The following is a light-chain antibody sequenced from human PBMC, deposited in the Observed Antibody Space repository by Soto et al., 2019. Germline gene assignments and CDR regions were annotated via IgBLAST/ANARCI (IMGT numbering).Light chain of an antibody. CDR2: GAS. Sequence: LMQSPGTLSFYPGQRHSLSCRASQSITNNYLAWYQQKPGRAHRLLIYGASSRATGIPDRFSGSGSGTDFTLTISRLEPEDFAMYYCQQYGYLVTFGGGTKVDIK. V-gene: IGKV3-20*01. CDR3: QQYGYLVT. CDR1: QSITNNY. J-gene: IGKJ4*01.